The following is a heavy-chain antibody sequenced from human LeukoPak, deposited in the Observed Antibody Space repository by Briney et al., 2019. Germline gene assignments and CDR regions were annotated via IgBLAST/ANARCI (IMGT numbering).Heavy chain of an antibody. CDR3: ARDPKQLATNWFDP. CDR1: GFTFSSYS. V-gene: IGHV3-21*01. CDR2: ISSSSSYI. D-gene: IGHD6-6*01. Sequence: PGGALRLSCAASGFTFSSYSMNWVRQAPGKGLEWVSSISSSSSYIYYADSVKGRFTISRDNAKNSLYLQMNSLRAEDTAVYYCARDPKQLATNWFDPWGQGTLVTVSS. J-gene: IGHJ5*02.